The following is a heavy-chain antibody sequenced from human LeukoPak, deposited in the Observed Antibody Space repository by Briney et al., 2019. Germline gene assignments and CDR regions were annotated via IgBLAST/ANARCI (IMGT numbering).Heavy chain of an antibody. CDR2: ISGSGTST. V-gene: IGHV3-23*01. J-gene: IGHJ4*02. CDR3: AREGIYSGYDFDY. CDR1: GFTFSSYA. D-gene: IGHD5-12*01. Sequence: GGSLTLSCAASGFTFSSYAMNWVRQAPGKGLEWVSAISGSGTSTYYADSVKGRFTISRDNSRDTLYLQMNSLRAEDTAVYHCAREGIYSGYDFDYWGQGTLVTVSS.